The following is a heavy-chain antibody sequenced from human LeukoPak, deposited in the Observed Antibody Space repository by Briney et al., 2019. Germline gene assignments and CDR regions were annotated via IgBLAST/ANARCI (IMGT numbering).Heavy chain of an antibody. CDR2: ISRSGGST. D-gene: IGHD5-18*01. J-gene: IGHJ4*02. V-gene: IGHV3-23*01. CDR3: APLSRDCSYASYH. CDR1: GLAISTHD. Sequence: GGSLRLSCAASGLAISTHDMTWVRQAPGKGLEWVTLISRSGGSTEYADSVKGRFTISRDNSKNTLFLQMNSLRAEDTAIYHCAPLSRDCSYASYHWGQGTLVTVSS.